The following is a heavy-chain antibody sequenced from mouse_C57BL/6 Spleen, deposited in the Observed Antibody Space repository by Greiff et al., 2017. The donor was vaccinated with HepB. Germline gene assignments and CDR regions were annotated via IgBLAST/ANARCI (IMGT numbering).Heavy chain of an antibody. CDR1: GYTFTNYW. J-gene: IGHJ2*01. V-gene: IGHV1-63*01. CDR2: IYPGGGYT. Sequence: QVHVKQSGAELVRPGTSVKMSCKASGYTFTNYWIGWAKQRPGHGLEWIGDIYPGGGYTNYNEKFKGKATLTADKSSSTAYMQFSSLTSEDSAIYYCAREGDYYYFDYWGQGTTLTVSS. CDR3: AREGDYYYFDY. D-gene: IGHD1-1*01.